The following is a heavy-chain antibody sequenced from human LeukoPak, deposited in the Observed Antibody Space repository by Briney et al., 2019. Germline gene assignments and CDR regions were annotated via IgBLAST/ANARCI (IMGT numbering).Heavy chain of an antibody. V-gene: IGHV6-1*01. CDR1: GDSVSSNSAA. Sequence: SQTLSLTCAISGDSVSSNSAAWHGIRQSPSGGLEWLGRTYYRSKWYNDYAVSVKSRITINPDTSKNQFSLQLNSVTPEDTAVYYCARDRDTAMVTLDYWGQGTLVTVSS. CDR2: TYYRSKWYN. CDR3: ARDRDTAMVTLDY. J-gene: IGHJ4*02. D-gene: IGHD5-18*01.